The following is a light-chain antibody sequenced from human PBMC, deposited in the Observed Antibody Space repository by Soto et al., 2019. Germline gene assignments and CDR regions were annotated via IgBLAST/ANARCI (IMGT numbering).Light chain of an antibody. CDR3: SSYTSSSTNCV. V-gene: IGLV2-14*01. Sequence: QSALTQPASVSGSPGQSITISCTGTSSDVGGYNYVSWYQQHPGKAPKLMIYEVSNRPSGVSNRFSGSKSGNTASLTISGLQAEDEADYYCSSYTSSSTNCVFGGGTKVTVL. CDR1: SSDVGGYNY. J-gene: IGLJ3*02. CDR2: EVS.